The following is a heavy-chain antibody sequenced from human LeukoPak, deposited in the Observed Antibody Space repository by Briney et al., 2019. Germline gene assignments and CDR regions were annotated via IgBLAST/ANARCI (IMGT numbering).Heavy chain of an antibody. CDR3: AKGESAITIFGVVISKRNDY. V-gene: IGHV3-33*06. D-gene: IGHD3-3*01. Sequence: GGSLRLSCAASGFTFSSYGIHWVRQAPGKGLEWVAVIWYDGSNKYYADSVKGRFTISRDNSKNTLYLQMNSLRAEDTAVYYCAKGESAITIFGVVISKRNDYWGQGTLVTVSS. CDR2: IWYDGSNK. J-gene: IGHJ4*02. CDR1: GFTFSSYG.